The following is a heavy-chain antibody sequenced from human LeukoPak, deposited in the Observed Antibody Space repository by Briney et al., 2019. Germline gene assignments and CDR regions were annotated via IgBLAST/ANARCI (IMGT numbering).Heavy chain of an antibody. V-gene: IGHV4-59*01. CDR1: GGSISSYY. J-gene: IGHJ4*02. D-gene: IGHD6-13*01. CDR2: IYYSGST. Sequence: SETLSLTCTVSGGSISSYYWSWIRQPPGKGLEWIGYIYYSGSTNYNPSLKRRVTISVDTSKNQFSLKLSSVTAADTAVYYCARDNYRNLSSWSNWGQGTLVTVSS. CDR3: ARDNYRNLSSWSN.